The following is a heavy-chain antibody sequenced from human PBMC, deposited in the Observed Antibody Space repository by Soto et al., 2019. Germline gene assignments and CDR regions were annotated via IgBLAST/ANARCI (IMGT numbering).Heavy chain of an antibody. CDR1: GFTFSDYA. CDR3: AKGGRQWLVTSDFNY. CDR2: VSHDGRNT. J-gene: IGHJ4*02. Sequence: VQLVESGGGVVQPGRSLRLSCAASGFTFSDYAMHWVRQAPGKGLEWVAVVSHDGRNTHYADSVKGRFTISRDSSKNKVSLEITSLRVEDTAVYYCAKGGRQWLVTSDFNYWGQGALVTVSS. V-gene: IGHV3-30*18. D-gene: IGHD6-19*01.